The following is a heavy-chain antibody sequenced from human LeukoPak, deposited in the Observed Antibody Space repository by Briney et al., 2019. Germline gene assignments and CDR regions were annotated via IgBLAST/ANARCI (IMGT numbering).Heavy chain of an antibody. CDR3: ATSGSYYNPNDAFDI. Sequence: SQTLSLTCAISGDSVSSNSAAWNWIRRSPSRGLEWLGRTYYRSKWYNHYAVSVKSRITINPDTSKNQFSLQLNSVTPEDTAVYYCATSGSYYNPNDAFDIWGQGTMVTLSS. V-gene: IGHV6-1*01. J-gene: IGHJ3*02. D-gene: IGHD3-10*01. CDR1: GDSVSSNSAA. CDR2: TYYRSKWYN.